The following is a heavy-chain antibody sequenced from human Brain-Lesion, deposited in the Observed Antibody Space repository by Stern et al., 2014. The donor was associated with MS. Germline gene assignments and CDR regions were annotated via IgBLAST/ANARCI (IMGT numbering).Heavy chain of an antibody. CDR3: ARGERWFDS. D-gene: IGHD3-10*01. Sequence: EMQLGESGGGLVQPGGSLRLSCAASGFTFSNYWMHWVRQAPGTGLVWVSRVNNDGRRTSYADSVKGRFTMSRDNAKNTLYLQMNSLRVEDTAIYYCARGERWFDSWGQGTLVTVSS. CDR1: GFTFSNYW. V-gene: IGHV3-74*02. CDR2: VNNDGRRT. J-gene: IGHJ5*01.